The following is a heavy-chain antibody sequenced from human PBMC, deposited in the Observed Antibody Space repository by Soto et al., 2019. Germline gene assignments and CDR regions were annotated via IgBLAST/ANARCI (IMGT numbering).Heavy chain of an antibody. CDR2: IIPLFGTT. CDR1: GDTFKNCV. Sequence: QVQVVQSGVEVRRPGSSVKVSCKASGDTFKNCVISWVRQATGQGLEWMGGIIPLFGTTDFAQRFQGRLTITTDESTNTAVMELSRLRSEDTATYYCAAELGFGKLSVVWGQGTTVIVSS. J-gene: IGHJ6*02. V-gene: IGHV1-69*01. CDR3: AAELGFGKLSVV. D-gene: IGHD3-10*01.